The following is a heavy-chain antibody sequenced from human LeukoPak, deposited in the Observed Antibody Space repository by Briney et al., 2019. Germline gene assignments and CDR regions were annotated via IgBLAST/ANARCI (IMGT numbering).Heavy chain of an antibody. D-gene: IGHD3-22*01. CDR3: ARHVPKTYYYDSSGFFFDY. Sequence: ASVKVSCKASGYTFTSYGISWVRQAPGQGLEWMGWISAYNGNTNYAQKLQGRVTMTTDTSTSTAYMELRSLRSDDTAVYHCARHVPKTYYYDSSGFFFDYWGQGTLVTVSS. CDR1: GYTFTSYG. V-gene: IGHV1-18*01. CDR2: ISAYNGNT. J-gene: IGHJ4*02.